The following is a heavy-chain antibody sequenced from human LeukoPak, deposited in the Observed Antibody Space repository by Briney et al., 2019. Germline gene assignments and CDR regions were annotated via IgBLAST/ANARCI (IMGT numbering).Heavy chain of an antibody. CDR1: GFTFSSYW. Sequence: GGSLRLSCAASGFTFSSYWMSWVRQAPGKGLEWVAFLRNDGSYKYYADSVKGRFTISRDNSKKMLYLQMNSLRAEDTAVYYCAKSGVLPVTPFDYWGQGTLVTVSS. CDR3: AKSGVLPVTPFDY. V-gene: IGHV3-30*02. CDR2: LRNDGSYK. J-gene: IGHJ4*02. D-gene: IGHD2-2*01.